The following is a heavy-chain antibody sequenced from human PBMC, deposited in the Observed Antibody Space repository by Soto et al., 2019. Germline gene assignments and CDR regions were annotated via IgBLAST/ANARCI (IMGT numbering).Heavy chain of an antibody. V-gene: IGHV3-30-3*01. CDR2: ISYDGGNK. J-gene: IGHJ3*02. CDR3: KTGLFPTYVWGRGSLDI. Sequence: QVQLVESGGGVVQPGRSLRLSCAASGFTFSSYAMHWVRQAPGKGLECVAVISYDGGNKYYADSVKGRFTISRDNSKNKQQLQSHSLRAADKAVYYCKTGLFPTYVWGRGSLDIWCQGQIVTVSA. CDR1: GFTFSSYA. D-gene: IGHD3-16*01.